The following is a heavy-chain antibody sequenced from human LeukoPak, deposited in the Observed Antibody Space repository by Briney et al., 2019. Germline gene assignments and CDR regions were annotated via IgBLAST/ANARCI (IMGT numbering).Heavy chain of an antibody. CDR2: IYYSGTT. CDR1: GGSVSSYF. D-gene: IGHD3-22*01. J-gene: IGHJ4*02. Sequence: PLETLSLSCAVSGGSVSSYFWSWVRQPPGKGLEWVWYIYYSGTTNYNPSLKSRVTISLDTSKNPFSLKLSSVTAADTAVYYCARLSGDSGGYSDFDYWGQGTLVTVSS. CDR3: ARLSGDSGGYSDFDY. V-gene: IGHV4-59*08.